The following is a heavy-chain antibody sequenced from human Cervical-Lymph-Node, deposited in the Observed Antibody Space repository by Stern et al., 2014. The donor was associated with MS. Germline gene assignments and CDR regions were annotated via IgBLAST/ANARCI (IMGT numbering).Heavy chain of an antibody. J-gene: IGHJ5*02. D-gene: IGHD6-6*01. V-gene: IGHV3-66*01. CDR3: TREMAARRFDP. CDR1: GLSVSANY. CDR2: IYAGSIT. Sequence: DQLVQSGGGLAQPGGSLRLSCTASGLSVSANYMTWVRQAPGQGLEWVSLIYAGSITHYADSVKGRFTISRDNSENILYLQMNSLRVEDTAVYYCTREMAARRFDPWGQGTLVIVSS.